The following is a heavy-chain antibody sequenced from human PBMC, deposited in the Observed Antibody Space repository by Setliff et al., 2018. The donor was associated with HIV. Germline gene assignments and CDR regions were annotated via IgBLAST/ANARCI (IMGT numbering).Heavy chain of an antibody. J-gene: IGHJ4*02. V-gene: IGHV1-2*06. CDR3: ARDTENVFISGHRYFDY. Sequence: ASVKVSCKASGYTFTDHYMHWVRQAPGQGPEWMGRITPNSGGTNYARKFQDRVTMTRDTSISTAYMELSRLTSDDTAVYYCARDTENVFISGHRYFDYWGPGTLVTVSS. CDR1: GYTFTDHY. CDR2: ITPNSGGT. D-gene: IGHD6-19*01.